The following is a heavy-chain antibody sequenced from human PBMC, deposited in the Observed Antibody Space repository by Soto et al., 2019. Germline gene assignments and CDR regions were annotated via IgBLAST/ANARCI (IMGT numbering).Heavy chain of an antibody. CDR2: INPNSGGT. V-gene: IGHV1-2*04. J-gene: IGHJ6*02. CDR1: GYTFTGYY. Sequence: GASVKVSCKASGYTFTGYYMHWVRQAPGQGLEWMGWINPNSGGTNYAQKFQGWVTMTRDTSISTAYMELSRLRSDDTAVYYCARDLRSSSSGGMDVWGQGTTVTLSS. D-gene: IGHD6-6*01. CDR3: ARDLRSSSSGGMDV.